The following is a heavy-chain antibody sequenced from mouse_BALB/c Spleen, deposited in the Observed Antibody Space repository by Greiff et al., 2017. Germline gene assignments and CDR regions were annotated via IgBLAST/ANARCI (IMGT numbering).Heavy chain of an antibody. D-gene: IGHD2-1*01. CDR3: ARPYGKGGFDY. Sequence: EVTLVESGGDLVKPGGSLKLSCAASGFTFSSYGMSWVRQTPDKRLEWVATISSGGSYTYYPDSVKGRFTISRDNAKNTLYLQMSSLKSEDTAMYYCARPYGKGGFDYWGQGTTLTVSS. CDR1: GFTFSSYG. V-gene: IGHV5-6*01. J-gene: IGHJ2*01. CDR2: ISSGGSYT.